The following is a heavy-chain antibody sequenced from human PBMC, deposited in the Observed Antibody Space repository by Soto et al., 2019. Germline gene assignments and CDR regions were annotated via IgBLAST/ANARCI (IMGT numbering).Heavy chain of an antibody. J-gene: IGHJ6*02. D-gene: IGHD6-25*01. CDR3: AKGYSSGPIVWYYYYYGMDV. V-gene: IGHV3-30*18. CDR2: ISYDGSNK. Sequence: GGSLRLSCAASGFTFSSYGMHWVRQAPGKGLEWVAVISYDGSNKYYADSVKGRFTISRDNSKNTLYLQMNSLRAEDTAVYYCAKGYSSGPIVWYYYYYGMDVWGQGTTVTVSS. CDR1: GFTFSSYG.